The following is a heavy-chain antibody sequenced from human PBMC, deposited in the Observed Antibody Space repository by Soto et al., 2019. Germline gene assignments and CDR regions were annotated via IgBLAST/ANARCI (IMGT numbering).Heavy chain of an antibody. CDR1: GYTFISYS. J-gene: IGHJ4*02. Sequence: QVQLVQSGDEVKKPVSSLKVSCKASGYTFISYSISWVRQAPGQGLEWMGWISAYNGNTKNEQKLQGRVTMTTDTSTSTAYMELRSQRSDDTPVYYCARDSPHVDYWGQGTLVTVFS. V-gene: IGHV1-18*01. CDR2: ISAYNGNT. CDR3: ARDSPHVDY.